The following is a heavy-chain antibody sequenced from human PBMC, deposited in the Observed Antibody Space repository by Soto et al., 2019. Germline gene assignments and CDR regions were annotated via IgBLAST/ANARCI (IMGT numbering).Heavy chain of an antibody. CDR2: IYYSGST. Sequence: QVQLQESGPGLVKPSQTLSLTCTVSGGSISSGGYYWSWIRQHPGKGLEWIGYIYYSGSTYYNPSLKSRVTISVDTSKNQFSLKLSSVTAADTAVYYCARGVTLVRGVIHPPYFDYWGQGALVTVSS. CDR1: GGSISSGGYY. V-gene: IGHV4-31*03. CDR3: ARGVTLVRGVIHPPYFDY. D-gene: IGHD3-10*01. J-gene: IGHJ4*02.